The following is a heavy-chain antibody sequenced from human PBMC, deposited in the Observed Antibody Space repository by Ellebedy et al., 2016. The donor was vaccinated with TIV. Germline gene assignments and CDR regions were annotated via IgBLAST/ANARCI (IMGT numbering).Heavy chain of an antibody. V-gene: IGHV3-74*03. CDR2: INKDSSST. CDR1: GLTFSDYW. D-gene: IGHD6-19*01. CDR3: ARLTVVAGQTY. Sequence: GGSLRLSCAVSGLTFSDYWMHWGRQIPRRGLVWVAQINKDSSSTEYAGSVKGRVTISRDNAQNTLYLQISSLRAEDSAVYYCARLTVVAGQTYWGLGTLVTVSS. J-gene: IGHJ4*02.